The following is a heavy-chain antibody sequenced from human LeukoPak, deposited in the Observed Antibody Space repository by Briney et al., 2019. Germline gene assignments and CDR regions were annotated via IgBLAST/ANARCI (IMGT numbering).Heavy chain of an antibody. J-gene: IGHJ4*02. CDR1: GFTLSTYW. D-gene: IGHD1-1*01. Sequence: PGGSLRLSCAASGFTLSTYWMHWVRQAPGKGLEWVSAISGSGGSTYYADSVKGRFTISRDNSKNTLYLQMNSLRAEDTAVYYCACPYGVRTTGTRGYYFDYWGQGTLVTVSS. CDR3: ACPYGVRTTGTRGYYFDY. V-gene: IGHV3-23*01. CDR2: ISGSGGST.